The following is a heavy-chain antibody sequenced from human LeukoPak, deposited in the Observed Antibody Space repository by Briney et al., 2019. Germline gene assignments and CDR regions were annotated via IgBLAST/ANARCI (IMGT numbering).Heavy chain of an antibody. CDR3: ARAKTTGTTEYGMDV. V-gene: IGHV3-48*03. CDR2: ISSSGSTI. D-gene: IGHD1-1*01. CDR1: GFTFSSYE. J-gene: IGHJ6*04. Sequence: GGSLRLSCAASGFTFSSYEMNWVRQAPGKGLEWVSYISSSGSTIYYADSVKGRFTISRDNAKNSLYLQMNSLRAEDTAVYYCARAKTTGTTEYGMDVWGKGTTVTVSS.